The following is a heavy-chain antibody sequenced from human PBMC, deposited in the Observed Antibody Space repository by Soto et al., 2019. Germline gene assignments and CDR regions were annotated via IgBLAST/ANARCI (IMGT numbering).Heavy chain of an antibody. CDR1: GGSISGPY. V-gene: IGHV4-59*11. CDR2: VYYTGST. D-gene: IGHD6-19*01. Sequence: SETLSLTCSVSGGSISGPYWSWIRQSPGKGLEWLGYVYYTGSTNYSPSLRSRVSISVDTSKNEFSLRLSSVTAADTAVYFCARSVAVPGAHIDYWGQGTQVTVSS. CDR3: ARSVAVPGAHIDY. J-gene: IGHJ4*02.